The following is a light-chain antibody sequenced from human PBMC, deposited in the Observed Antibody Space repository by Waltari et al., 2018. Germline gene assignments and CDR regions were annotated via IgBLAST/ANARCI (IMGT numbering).Light chain of an antibody. J-gene: IGKJ1*01. Sequence: VVMNPSPLSLPVTLGPPATISCWSIPSIVHSDGNMYWNWFHQRPGQSTRRLIYQVSNRDSGGPDRFSGIGSGTDVTLKISRGVAEGVRVYYCMQGTHWPRTFGQGTKVEIK. CDR1: PSIVHSDGNMY. V-gene: IGKV2-30*02. CDR3: MQGTHWPRT. CDR2: QVS.